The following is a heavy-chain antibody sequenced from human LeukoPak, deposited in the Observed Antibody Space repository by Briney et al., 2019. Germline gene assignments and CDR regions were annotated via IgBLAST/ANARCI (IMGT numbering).Heavy chain of an antibody. J-gene: IGHJ3*02. V-gene: IGHV3-74*01. CDR1: XFTFSSFW. CDR2: INTDGSST. D-gene: IGHD3-10*01. CDR3: ARKGNAFDI. Sequence: RLXXAAXXFTFSSFWMHRVRHAAGKXXVWVSRINTDGSSTDYADSVKGRFTISRDNAKNTLYLQMNSLRAEDTAVYYCARKGNAFDIWGQGTMVTVSS.